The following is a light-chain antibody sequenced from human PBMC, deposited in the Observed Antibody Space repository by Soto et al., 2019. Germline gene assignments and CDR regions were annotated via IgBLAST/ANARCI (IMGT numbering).Light chain of an antibody. CDR3: QQYNSYSWT. CDR1: QSISSW. J-gene: IGKJ1*01. V-gene: IGKV1-5*03. Sequence: DIPLTQSPSTLSASVGDRVTITCRASQSISSWLAWYQQKPGKAPKLLIYKASSLESGVPSWFSGSGSWTEFTLTIICLQPDDFATYYCQQYNSYSWTFGQGTKVECK. CDR2: KAS.